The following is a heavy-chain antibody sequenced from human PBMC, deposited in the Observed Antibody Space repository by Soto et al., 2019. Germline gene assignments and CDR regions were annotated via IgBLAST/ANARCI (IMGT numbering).Heavy chain of an antibody. D-gene: IGHD6-19*01. CDR3: ARDSVRSSGWYLFDY. J-gene: IGHJ4*02. CDR1: GGTFSSYA. Sequence: ASVKVSCKASGGTFSSYAISWVRQAPGQGLEWMGGIIPIFGTANYAQKFQGRVTITADESTSTAYMELSSLRSEDTAVYCCARDSVRSSGWYLFDYWGQGTLVTVSS. V-gene: IGHV1-69*13. CDR2: IIPIFGTA.